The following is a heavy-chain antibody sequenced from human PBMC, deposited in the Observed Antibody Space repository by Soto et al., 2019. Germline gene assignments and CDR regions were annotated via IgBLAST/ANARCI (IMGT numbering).Heavy chain of an antibody. CDR3: ARAGGLGAVAVDY. CDR1: GGSISSGGYS. J-gene: IGHJ4*02. Sequence: QLQLQESGSGLVKPSQTLSLTCAVSGGSISSGGYSWSWIRQPPGKGLEWIGYIYHSGTYYNPSLKIRVTISVDRSKIQFSLKLSSVTAAATVVYYCARAGGLGAVAVDYWGQGTLVTVSS. V-gene: IGHV4-30-2*01. D-gene: IGHD6-19*01. CDR2: IYHSGT.